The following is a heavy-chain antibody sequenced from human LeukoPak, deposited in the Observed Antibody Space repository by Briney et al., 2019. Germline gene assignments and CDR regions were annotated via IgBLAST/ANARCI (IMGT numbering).Heavy chain of an antibody. CDR2: ISAYNGNT. CDR3: ARKHYVWGSLGD. Sequence: GASVKVSCKASGYTFTSYYMHWVRQAPGQGLEWMGWISAYNGNTNYAQKLQGRVTMTTDTSTSTAYMELRSLRSDDTAVYYCARKHYVWGSLGDWGQGTLVTVSS. J-gene: IGHJ4*02. CDR1: GYTFTSYY. D-gene: IGHD3-16*01. V-gene: IGHV1-18*04.